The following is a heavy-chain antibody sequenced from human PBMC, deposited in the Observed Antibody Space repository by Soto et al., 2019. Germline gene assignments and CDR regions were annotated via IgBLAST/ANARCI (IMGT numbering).Heavy chain of an antibody. D-gene: IGHD4-4*01. V-gene: IGHV4-34*01. CDR1: GGSFSGYY. Sequence: SETLSLTXVVYGGSFSGYYWSWIRQAPGKGLEWIGEINHSGSTNSNPSLKSRVTISVDTSKNQFSLNLSSVTAADTAIYYCARGHSTSGFDYWGQGTLVTVSS. CDR2: INHSGST. J-gene: IGHJ4*02. CDR3: ARGHSTSGFDY.